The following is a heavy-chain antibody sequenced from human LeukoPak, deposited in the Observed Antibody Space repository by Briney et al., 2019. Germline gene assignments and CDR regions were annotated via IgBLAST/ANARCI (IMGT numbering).Heavy chain of an antibody. CDR1: GYSITTGYF. CDR3: ARDHDVWVAPYLDY. Sequence: SETLSLTCTVSGYSITTGYFWAWIRQPPGKGLEWIGSISHGAGTYYSPSLKSRVTMSLDTSKNQFSVNLNSVTAADTAVYYCARDHDVWVAPYLDYWGQGNLVSVSP. D-gene: IGHD5-12*01. J-gene: IGHJ4*02. V-gene: IGHV4-38-2*02. CDR2: ISHGAGT.